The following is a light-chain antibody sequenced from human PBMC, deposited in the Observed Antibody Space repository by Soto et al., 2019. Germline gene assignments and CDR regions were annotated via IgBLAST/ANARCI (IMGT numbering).Light chain of an antibody. Sequence: QSVLTQPASVSGSPGQSITISCTGTSSDVGGYNYVSWYQQHPGKAPKLMIYDVSNRPSGVSDRFSGSKSVNTASLTISGLLAEDEADYYCSSYTSSHTLVFGGGTQLTVL. CDR3: SSYTSSHTLV. J-gene: IGLJ2*01. V-gene: IGLV2-14*03. CDR1: SSDVGGYNY. CDR2: DVS.